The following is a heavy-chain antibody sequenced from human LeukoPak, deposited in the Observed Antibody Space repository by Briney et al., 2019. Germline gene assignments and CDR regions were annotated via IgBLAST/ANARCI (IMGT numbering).Heavy chain of an antibody. V-gene: IGHV3-48*01. CDR3: ARDSYVEYFDY. Sequence: XXVXQXXXXXXXWFSYISGGSTTIYYKDSVKGRFTISRDNAKNSLYLQMNSLRAEDTAVYYCARDSYVEYFDYWGQGTLVTVSS. J-gene: IGHJ4*02. CDR2: ISGGSTTI. D-gene: IGHD3-16*01.